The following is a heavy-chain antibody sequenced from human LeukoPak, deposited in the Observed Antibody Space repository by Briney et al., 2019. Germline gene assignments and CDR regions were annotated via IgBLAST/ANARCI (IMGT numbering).Heavy chain of an antibody. D-gene: IGHD6-19*01. Sequence: GGSLRLSCAASGFTLSSYSMNWVRQAPGKGLEWVSSISSSSSYIYYADSVKGRFTISRDNAKNSLYLQMNSLRAEDTAVYYCARGGRGGSGWYFDYWGQGTLVTVSS. CDR2: ISSSSSYI. CDR1: GFTLSSYS. CDR3: ARGGRGGSGWYFDY. V-gene: IGHV3-21*01. J-gene: IGHJ4*02.